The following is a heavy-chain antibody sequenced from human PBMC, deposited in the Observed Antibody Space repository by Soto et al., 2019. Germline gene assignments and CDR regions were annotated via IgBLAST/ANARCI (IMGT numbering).Heavy chain of an antibody. D-gene: IGHD2-2*01. CDR3: ARTYQLGYCSSTSCYVDYYYGMDV. CDR1: GGSISSSNW. Sequence: SETLSLTCAVSGGSISSSNWWSWVRQPPGKGLEWIGEIYHSGSTNYNPSLKSRVTISVDKSKNQFSLKLSSVTAADTAVYYCARTYQLGYCSSTSCYVDYYYGMDVWGQGTTVTVSS. CDR2: IYHSGST. J-gene: IGHJ6*02. V-gene: IGHV4-4*02.